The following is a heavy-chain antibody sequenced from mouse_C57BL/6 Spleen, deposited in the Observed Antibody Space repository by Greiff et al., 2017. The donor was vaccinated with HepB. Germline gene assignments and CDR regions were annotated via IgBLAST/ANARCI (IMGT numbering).Heavy chain of an antibody. J-gene: IGHJ4*01. CDR3: ARWDYSNYDYAMDY. V-gene: IGHV1-81*01. CDR2: IYPRSGNT. Sequence: QVQLKESGAELARPGASVKLSCKASGYTFTSYGISWVKQRTGQGLEWIGEIYPRSGNTYYNEKFKGKATLTADKSSSTAYMELRSLTSEDSAVYFCARWDYSNYDYAMDYWGQGTSVTVSS. D-gene: IGHD2-5*01. CDR1: GYTFTSYG.